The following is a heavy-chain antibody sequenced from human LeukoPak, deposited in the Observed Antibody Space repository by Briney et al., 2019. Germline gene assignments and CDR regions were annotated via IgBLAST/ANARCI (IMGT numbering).Heavy chain of an antibody. J-gene: IGHJ4*02. V-gene: IGHV1-3*01. CDR3: ARDLTGYSLRYFDY. CDR1: GYTFTSYA. CDR2: INAGNGNT. D-gene: IGHD3-9*01. Sequence: ASVKVSCKASGYTFTSYAMHWVRQAPGQRLEWMGWINAGNGNTKYSQKFQGRVTITRDTSTSTVYMELSSLRSEDTAVYYCARDLTGYSLRYFDYWGQGTLVTVSS.